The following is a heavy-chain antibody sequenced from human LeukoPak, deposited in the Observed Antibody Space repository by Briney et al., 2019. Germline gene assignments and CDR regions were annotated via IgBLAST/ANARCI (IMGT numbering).Heavy chain of an antibody. J-gene: IGHJ6*03. V-gene: IGHV3-7*01. Sequence: GGSLRLSCAASGFTFSSYWMSWVRQAPGKGLDWVANIKQDGSEKYYVDSVKGRFTISRDNAKNSLYLQMNSLRAEDTAVYYCARDQLYYDFWSGYYTPYYMDVWGKGTTVTVSS. CDR1: GFTFSSYW. CDR3: ARDQLYYDFWSGYYTPYYMDV. D-gene: IGHD3-3*01. CDR2: IKQDGSEK.